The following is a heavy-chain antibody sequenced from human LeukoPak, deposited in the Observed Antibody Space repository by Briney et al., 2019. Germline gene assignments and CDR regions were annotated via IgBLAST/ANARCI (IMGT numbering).Heavy chain of an antibody. J-gene: IGHJ3*02. V-gene: IGHV4-34*01. Sequence: SETLSLTCAVYGGSFSGYYWSWIRQPPGKGLEWIGEINHSGRTNYNPSLTSRVTISVDTSKNKCSLKLSSVTAADTAVFYCATLTGGDDAFDIWGQGTMVTVSS. CDR3: ATLTGGDDAFDI. CDR2: INHSGRT. CDR1: GGSFSGYY. D-gene: IGHD4-23*01.